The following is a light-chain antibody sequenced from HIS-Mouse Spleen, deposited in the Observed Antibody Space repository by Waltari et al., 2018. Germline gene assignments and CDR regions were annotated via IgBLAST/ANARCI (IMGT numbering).Light chain of an antibody. Sequence: QSALTQPRSVSGSPGQSVTIPCTGTSSDVGGYNYVSWYQQHPGKAPKLMIYDVSKWPSGVPDRFSGSKSGNTASLTISGLQAEDEADYYCCSYAGSYPVVFGGGTKLTVL. J-gene: IGLJ2*01. CDR3: CSYAGSYPVV. CDR1: SSDVGGYNY. CDR2: DVS. V-gene: IGLV2-11*02.